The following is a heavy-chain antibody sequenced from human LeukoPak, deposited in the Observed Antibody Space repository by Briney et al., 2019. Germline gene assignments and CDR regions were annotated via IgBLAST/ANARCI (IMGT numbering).Heavy chain of an antibody. V-gene: IGHV1-2*02. D-gene: IGHD2-21*02. Sequence: ASVKVSCKASGYTFSSYGISWVRQAPGQGLEWMGWINPNSGGTNYAQKFQGRVTMTRDTSISTAYMELSRLRSDDTAVYYCARGPEHYCSGDCYSHYYYYMDVWGKGTTVTISS. CDR2: INPNSGGT. J-gene: IGHJ6*03. CDR3: ARGPEHYCSGDCYSHYYYYMDV. CDR1: GYTFSSYG.